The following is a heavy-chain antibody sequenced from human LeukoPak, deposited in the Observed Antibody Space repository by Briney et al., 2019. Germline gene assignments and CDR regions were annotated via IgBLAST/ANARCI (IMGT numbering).Heavy chain of an antibody. V-gene: IGHV3-48*03. D-gene: IGHD1-26*01. CDR1: GFTFSSYD. CDR3: ARDLSVLVGIADY. Sequence: PGRTLRLSCAVSGFTFSSYDMNWVRQARGTGLEWVSYITSSCSIINYADSSKGRFTISRDNAKTLLYLQMTSLSAEDTAVYYCARDLSVLVGIADYWGQGTLVTVSS. CDR2: ITSSCSII. J-gene: IGHJ4*02.